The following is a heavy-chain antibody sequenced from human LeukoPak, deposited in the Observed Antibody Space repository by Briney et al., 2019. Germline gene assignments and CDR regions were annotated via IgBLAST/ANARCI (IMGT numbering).Heavy chain of an antibody. J-gene: IGHJ5*02. Sequence: SQTLSLTCAISGDNVSSDSASWHWIRQSPSRGLEWLGRTYFTSRWTGDQAVSVRGRITIKPDTSKNQFPPQLNSVSGEDTAVYYCARRASWNSYFDLWGQGTLVIVSS. CDR3: ARRASWNSYFDL. D-gene: IGHD1-7*01. V-gene: IGHV6-1*01. CDR1: GDNVSSDSAS. CDR2: TYFTSRWTG.